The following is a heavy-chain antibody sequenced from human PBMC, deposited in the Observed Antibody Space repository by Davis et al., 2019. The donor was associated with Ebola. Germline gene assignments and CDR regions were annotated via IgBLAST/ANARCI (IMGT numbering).Heavy chain of an antibody. CDR2: ISHNGART. D-gene: IGHD2-15*01. CDR3: VKQGSVPCYN. V-gene: IGHV3-64D*06. CDR1: GLRFVDYP. Sequence: GESLKISCAASGLRFVDYPMNWVRQAPGKGLEYVTTISHNGARTYSADSVKGRFVVSRDNSNNILYLQMSSLRADDTAVYYCVKQGSVPCYNWGQGTLVTVSS. J-gene: IGHJ4*02.